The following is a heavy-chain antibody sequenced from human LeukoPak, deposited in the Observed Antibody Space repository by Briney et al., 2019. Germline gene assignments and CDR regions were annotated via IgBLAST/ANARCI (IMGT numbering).Heavy chain of an antibody. CDR2: INHSGST. J-gene: IGHJ6*03. D-gene: IGHD5-24*01. Sequence: SETLSLTCAVYGGSFSGYYWSWIRQPPGKGLEWLGEINHSGSTNYNPSLKSRVTISVDTSKNQFSLKLSSVTAADTAVYYCARGVSPATIYYYYYMDVWGKGTTVTVSS. V-gene: IGHV4-34*01. CDR3: ARGVSPATIYYYYYMDV. CDR1: GGSFSGYY.